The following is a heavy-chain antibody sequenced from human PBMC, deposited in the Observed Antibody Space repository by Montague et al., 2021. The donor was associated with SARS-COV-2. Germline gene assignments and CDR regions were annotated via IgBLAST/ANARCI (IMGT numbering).Heavy chain of an antibody. CDR2: IYYSGST. CDR1: GGSISSGGYY. D-gene: IGHD5-12*01. J-gene: IGHJ4*02. CDR3: ARYCMVASRAPFAVDY. V-gene: IGHV4-31*03. Sequence: TLSLTCTVSGGSISSGGYYWSWIRQHPGKGLEWIGYIYYSGSTYYNPSLKSRVTISVDTSKNQFSLKLSSVTAEDTAVYYCARYCMVASRAPFAVDYWGQGTLVTVSS.